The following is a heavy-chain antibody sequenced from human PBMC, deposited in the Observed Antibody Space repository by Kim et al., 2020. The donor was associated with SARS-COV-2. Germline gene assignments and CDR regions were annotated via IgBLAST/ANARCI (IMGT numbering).Heavy chain of an antibody. CDR3: AHTINNCSSTSCQFPGIFDY. CDR1: GFSLSTSGVG. Sequence: SGPTLVKPTQTLTLTCTFSGFSLSTSGVGVGWIRQPPGKALEWLALIYWDDDKRYSTSLKSRLTITKDTSKNQVVLTMTNMDPVDTATYYCAHTINNCSSTSCQFPGIFDYWGQGTLVTVSS. J-gene: IGHJ4*02. V-gene: IGHV2-5*02. D-gene: IGHD2-2*01. CDR2: IYWDDDK.